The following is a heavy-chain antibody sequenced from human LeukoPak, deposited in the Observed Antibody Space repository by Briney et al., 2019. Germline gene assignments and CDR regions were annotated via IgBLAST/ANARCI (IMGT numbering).Heavy chain of an antibody. D-gene: IGHD2-2*01. CDR2: IIPIFGTA. CDR1: GGTFSSYA. Sequence: GASVKDSCKASGGTFSSYAISWVRQAPGQGLEWMGGIIPIFGTANYAQKFQGRVTITADKSTSTAYMELSSLRSEDTAVYYCARGGGYCSSTSCPEFDYWGQGTLVTVSS. V-gene: IGHV1-69*06. CDR3: ARGGGYCSSTSCPEFDY. J-gene: IGHJ4*02.